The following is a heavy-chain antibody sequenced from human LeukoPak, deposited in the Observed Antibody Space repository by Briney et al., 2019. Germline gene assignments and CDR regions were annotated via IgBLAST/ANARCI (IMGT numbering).Heavy chain of an antibody. Sequence: GGSLRLSCAASGFTFSSYAMNWVRQAPGKGLEWVSAISGSGGNTYYADSVKGRFTISRDNSKNTLYLQMNSLRAEDTAVYYCAKEITDILTGFDYWGQGTLVTVSS. J-gene: IGHJ4*02. CDR3: AKEITDILTGFDY. CDR1: GFTFSSYA. V-gene: IGHV3-23*01. CDR2: ISGSGGNT. D-gene: IGHD3-9*01.